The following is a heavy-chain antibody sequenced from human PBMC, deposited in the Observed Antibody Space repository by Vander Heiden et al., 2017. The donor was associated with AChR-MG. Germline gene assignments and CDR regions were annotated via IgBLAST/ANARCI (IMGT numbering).Heavy chain of an antibody. CDR1: GFSLSTSEVG. D-gene: IGHD2-2*01. V-gene: IGHV2-5*02. J-gene: IGHJ5*02. CDR2: IYWDDDK. CDR3: AHFSDCNSTSFYRWGWFDP. Sequence: QITLKESGPTLVKPTQTLTLTCTFPGFSLSTSEVGLGWIRQPPGKALEWLALIYWDDDKRYSPSMKSRLTITKDTSKNQVVLTMTNMDPVETATYYCAHFSDCNSTSFYRWGWFDPWGQGTLVAVSS.